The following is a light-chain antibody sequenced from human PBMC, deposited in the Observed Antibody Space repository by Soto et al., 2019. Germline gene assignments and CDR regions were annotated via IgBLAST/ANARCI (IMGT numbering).Light chain of an antibody. V-gene: IGKV3-15*01. CDR2: GAS. Sequence: EIVMTQCPATLSVSPGERAPLSCRASQSVSSNLAWYQQKPGQSPRLLSYGASTRATGIPARFSGSGSGTEFTLTISSLQSEDFAVYYCQQYNNWPLYTFGQGTKLEIK. CDR1: QSVSSN. CDR3: QQYNNWPLYT. J-gene: IGKJ2*01.